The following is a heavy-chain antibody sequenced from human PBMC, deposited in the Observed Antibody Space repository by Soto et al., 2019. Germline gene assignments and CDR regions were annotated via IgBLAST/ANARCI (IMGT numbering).Heavy chain of an antibody. V-gene: IGHV4-34*01. J-gene: IGHJ4*02. CDR3: ARGGQQLVLGY. CDR1: GGSFSGYY. Sequence: SETLSLTCAVYGGSFSGYYWSWIRQPPGKGLEWIGEINHSGSTNYNPSLKSRVTISVDTSKNQFSLKLSSVTAADTAVYYCARGGQQLVLGYRGQGTLVTVSS. CDR2: INHSGST. D-gene: IGHD6-13*01.